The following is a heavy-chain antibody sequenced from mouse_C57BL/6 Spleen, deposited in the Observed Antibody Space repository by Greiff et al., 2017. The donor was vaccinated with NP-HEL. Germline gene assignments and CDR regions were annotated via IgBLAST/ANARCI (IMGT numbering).Heavy chain of an antibody. V-gene: IGHV1-64*01. J-gene: IGHJ3*01. D-gene: IGHD1-1*01. Sequence: VQLQQPGAELVKPGASVKLSCKASGYTFTSYWMHWVKQRPGHGLEWIGMIHPNSGSTNYNEKFKSKATLTVDKSSSTAYMQLSSLTSEDSAVYYCARSGSSSTFAYWGQGTLVTVSA. CDR1: GYTFTSYW. CDR2: IHPNSGST. CDR3: ARSGSSSTFAY.